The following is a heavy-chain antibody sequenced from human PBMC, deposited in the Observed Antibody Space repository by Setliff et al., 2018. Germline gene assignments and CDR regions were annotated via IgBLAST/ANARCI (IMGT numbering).Heavy chain of an antibody. CDR1: ASTFSNYW. CDR2: IYPDDSDT. D-gene: IGHD2-2*01. V-gene: IGHV5-51*01. CDR3: ARALYPSSFIGHNWFDP. J-gene: IGHJ5*02. Sequence: GESLKISCKDSASTFSNYWIVWVRQMPVKGLEWMGMIYPDDSDTKYHPSFQGQVTISADKSISTAYLQWSSLKASDTAMYYCARALYPSSFIGHNWFDPWGQGTLVTVSS.